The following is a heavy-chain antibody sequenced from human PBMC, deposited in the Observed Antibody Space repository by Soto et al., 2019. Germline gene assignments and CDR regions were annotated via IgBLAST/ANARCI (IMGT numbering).Heavy chain of an antibody. CDR1: GYTFDSYG. CDR2: ISTHTGNT. V-gene: IGHV1-18*01. Sequence: QVQLVQSGAEVKKPGASVRVSCKASGYTFDSYGLNWVRQAPGQGLEWMGWISTHTGNTDYPQRFQGRVTMTTDKSTSTAFLDWRSLTTDDTAVYYCVREVSVSSGSFGGYWGQGTLVSVSS. CDR3: VREVSVSSGSFGGY. D-gene: IGHD3-10*01. J-gene: IGHJ4*02.